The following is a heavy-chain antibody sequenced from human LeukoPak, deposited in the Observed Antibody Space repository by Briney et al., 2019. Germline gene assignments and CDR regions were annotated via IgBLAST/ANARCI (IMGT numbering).Heavy chain of an antibody. CDR3: GRQGDSSGYYYGDAFDI. CDR1: GGSISSSSYY. Sequence: SETLSLTCTVSGGSISSSSYYWGWIRQPPGTGLEWIGSIYYSGSTYYNPSLKSRVTISVDTSKNQFSLKLSSVTAADTAVYYCGRQGDSSGYYYGDAFDIWGQGTMVTVSS. CDR2: IYYSGST. J-gene: IGHJ3*02. V-gene: IGHV4-39*01. D-gene: IGHD3-22*01.